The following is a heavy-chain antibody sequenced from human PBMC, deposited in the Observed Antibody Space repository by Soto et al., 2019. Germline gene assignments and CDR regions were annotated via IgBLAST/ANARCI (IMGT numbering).Heavy chain of an antibody. CDR3: ARQWGRAY. CDR1: GGSIGSHY. D-gene: IGHD3-16*01. V-gene: IGHV4-59*08. CDR2: ASYSGSP. J-gene: IGHJ4*02. Sequence: QVQLQESGPGLVKPSETLSLTCTVSGGSIGSHYWSWIRQPPGEGLEWIGRASYSGSPSYNPSLKSRVTRSIDTSNNQFSLNLPSVTAADTAVYYCARQWGRAYWGQGILVTVSS.